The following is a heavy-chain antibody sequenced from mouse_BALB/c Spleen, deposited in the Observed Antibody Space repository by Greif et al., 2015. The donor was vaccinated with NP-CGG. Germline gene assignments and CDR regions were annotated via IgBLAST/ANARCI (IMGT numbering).Heavy chain of an antibody. J-gene: IGHJ1*01. CDR1: GFNIKDTY. CDR3: ARWDWYFDV. CDR2: IDPANGNT. Sequence: EVKVVESGAELVKPGASVKLSCTASGFNIKDTYVHWVKQRPEQGLEWIGRIDPANGNTKYDPKFQGMATITADTSSNTAYLQLSSLTSEDTAVYYCARWDWYFDVWGAGTTVTVSS. V-gene: IGHV14-3*02.